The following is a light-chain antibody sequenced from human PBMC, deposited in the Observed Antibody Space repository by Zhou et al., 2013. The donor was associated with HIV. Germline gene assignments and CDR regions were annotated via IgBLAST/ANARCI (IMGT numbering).Light chain of an antibody. J-gene: IGKJ4*01. CDR2: GAS. CDR3: QQSYSTPST. Sequence: DIQMTQSPSSLSASVGDRVSITCRASESISSYLNWYQQKPGKAPKLLIYGASSLQGGVPSRFSGSRSGTVFTLTISSLQPEDFATYYCQQSYSTPSTFGGGTKVEIK. V-gene: IGKV1-39*01. CDR1: ESISSY.